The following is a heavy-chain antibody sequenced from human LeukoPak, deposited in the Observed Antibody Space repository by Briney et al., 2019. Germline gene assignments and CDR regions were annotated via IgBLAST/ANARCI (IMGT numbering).Heavy chain of an antibody. CDR3: ARGTGITMIVVDLMGGLAP. CDR2: IWYDGSNK. J-gene: IGHJ5*02. D-gene: IGHD3-22*01. Sequence: GGSLRLSCAASGFTFSSYGMHWVRQAPGKGLEWVAVIWYDGSNKYYADSVKGRFTISRDNSKNTLYLQMNSLRAEDTAVYYCARGTGITMIVVDLMGGLAPWGQGTLVTVSS. CDR1: GFTFSSYG. V-gene: IGHV3-33*01.